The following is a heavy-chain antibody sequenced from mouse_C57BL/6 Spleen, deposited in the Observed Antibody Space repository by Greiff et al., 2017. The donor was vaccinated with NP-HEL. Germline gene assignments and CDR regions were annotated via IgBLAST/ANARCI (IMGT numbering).Heavy chain of an antibody. CDR1: GYTFTSYW. CDR3: ARWGTYYGSAWFAY. V-gene: IGHV1-50*01. D-gene: IGHD1-1*01. Sequence: VQLQQPGAELVKPGASVKLSCKASGYTFTSYWMQWVKQRPGQGLEWIGEIDPSDRYTNYNQKCKGKATLTVDTSSITAYMQLSILTSEDSAVYYCARWGTYYGSAWFAYWGQGTLVTVSA. J-gene: IGHJ3*01. CDR2: IDPSDRYT.